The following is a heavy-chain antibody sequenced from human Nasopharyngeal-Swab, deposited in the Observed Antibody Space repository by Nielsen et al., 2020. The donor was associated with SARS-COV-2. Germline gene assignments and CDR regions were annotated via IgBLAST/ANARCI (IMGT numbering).Heavy chain of an antibody. V-gene: IGHV3-33*01. J-gene: IGHJ4*02. D-gene: IGHD1-26*01. CDR3: ARDRGGGSYFDFDY. Sequence: GSLRLSCAASGFTFSDFGMHWVRQAPGKGLEWVGVIWHDGSEKYYAGSVKGRFTISRDNSRDTLYLQMNSLRAEDTALYYCARDRGGGSYFDFDYWGQGILVTVSS. CDR1: GFTFSDFG. CDR2: IWHDGSEK.